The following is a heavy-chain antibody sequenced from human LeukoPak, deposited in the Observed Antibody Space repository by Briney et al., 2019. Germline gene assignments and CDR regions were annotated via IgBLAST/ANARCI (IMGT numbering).Heavy chain of an antibody. CDR1: GFTFRNFG. D-gene: IGHD3-10*01. CDR3: ASSGSGDY. Sequence: GGSLRLSCAASGFTFRNFGMHWVRQAPGKGLEWEAIIWYDGSKSYYADSVKDRFTFSRDNSKNTVYLQMNSLRAEDTAVYYCASSGSGDYWGQGTLVTVSS. V-gene: IGHV3-33*03. CDR2: IWYDGSKS. J-gene: IGHJ4*02.